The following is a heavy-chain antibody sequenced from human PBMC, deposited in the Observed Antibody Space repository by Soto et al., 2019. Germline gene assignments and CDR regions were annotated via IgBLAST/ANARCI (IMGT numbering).Heavy chain of an antibody. CDR2: IWYDGSNK. Sequence: GGSLRLSCAASGFTFSSYGMHWVRQAPGKGLEWVAVIWYDGSNKYYADSVKGRFTISRDNSKNTLYLQMNSLRAEDTAVYYCVRGTGQYQLHKGFDPWGQGTLVTVSS. D-gene: IGHD2-2*01. V-gene: IGHV3-33*01. CDR3: VRGTGQYQLHKGFDP. J-gene: IGHJ5*02. CDR1: GFTFSSYG.